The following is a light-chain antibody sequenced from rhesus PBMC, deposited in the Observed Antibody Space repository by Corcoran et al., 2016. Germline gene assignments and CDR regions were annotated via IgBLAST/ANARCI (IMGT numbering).Light chain of an antibody. CDR3: MQALEFPLT. J-gene: IGKJ4*01. Sequence: DIVMTQTPLSLPVTPGEPASISCRSSQSLLVSEDGNTYLDWYLTTPGQSPQLLVYGVSNRASGVPDRISGSGSGTDFTLKISGVEAEDVGVYYCMQALEFPLTFGGGTKVEIK. CDR2: GVS. CDR1: QSLLVSEDGNTY. V-gene: IGKV2-104*02.